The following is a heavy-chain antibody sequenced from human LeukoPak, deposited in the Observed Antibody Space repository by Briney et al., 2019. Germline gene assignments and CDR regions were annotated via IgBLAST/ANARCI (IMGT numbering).Heavy chain of an antibody. V-gene: IGHV4-4*07. CDR2: IYTSGST. Sequence: PSETLSLTCTVSGGSISSYYWSWIRQPAGKGLEWIGRIYTSGSTNYNPSLKSRVTMSVDTSKNQFSLKLSSVTAADTAVYYCARDVVVVPVAIHYGMDVWGRGTTVTVSS. CDR1: GGSISSYY. J-gene: IGHJ6*02. CDR3: ARDVVVVPVAIHYGMDV. D-gene: IGHD2-2*01.